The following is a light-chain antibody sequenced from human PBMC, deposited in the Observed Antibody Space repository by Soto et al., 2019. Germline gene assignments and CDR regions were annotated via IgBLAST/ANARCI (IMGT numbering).Light chain of an antibody. Sequence: SALTQPASVSGSAGQSITISCTGTSSDVGGYNSVSWYRQDPGKAPKLMIYDVTNRPSGVSNRFSGSKSGNTASLTISGLQAEDEADYYCSSFTSSITYVFGTGTKVTVL. CDR2: DVT. CDR1: SSDVGGYNS. J-gene: IGLJ1*01. V-gene: IGLV2-14*01. CDR3: SSFTSSITYV.